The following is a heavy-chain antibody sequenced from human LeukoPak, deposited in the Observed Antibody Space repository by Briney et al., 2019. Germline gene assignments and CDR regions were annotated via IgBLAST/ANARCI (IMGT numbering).Heavy chain of an antibody. J-gene: IGHJ1*01. D-gene: IGHD2-15*01. CDR3: AKGIVVVVAATPEYFQH. CDR2: ISGSGGST. V-gene: IGHV3-23*01. Sequence: GGSLSLSCAASGFTFSSYAMSWVRQAPGKGLEWVSAISGSGGSTYYADSVKGRFTISRDNSKNTLYLQMNSLRAEDTAVYYCAKGIVVVVAATPEYFQHWGQGTLVTVSS. CDR1: GFTFSSYA.